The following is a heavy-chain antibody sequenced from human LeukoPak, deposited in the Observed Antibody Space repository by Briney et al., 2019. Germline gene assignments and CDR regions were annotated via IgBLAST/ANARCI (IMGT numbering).Heavy chain of an antibody. V-gene: IGHV5-51*01. CDR1: GYRFPNYW. D-gene: IGHD2-15*01. CDR2: IYPSDSDT. J-gene: IGHJ4*02. CDR3: ARQRSGYLNY. Sequence: GESLKISWKAPGYRFPNYWIGWVRQMPGKGLEWMGIIYPSDSDTRYSPSFQGQVTISADKSITTAYLQWSSLKASDTAMYYCARQRSGYLNYWGQGTLVTVSS.